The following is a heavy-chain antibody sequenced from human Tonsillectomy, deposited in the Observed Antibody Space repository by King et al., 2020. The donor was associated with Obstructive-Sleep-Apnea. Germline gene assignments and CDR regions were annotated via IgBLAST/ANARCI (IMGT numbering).Heavy chain of an antibody. V-gene: IGHV4-31*03. Sequence: VQLQESGPGLVKPSQTLSLNCTVSGGSISSGGYYWSWIRQHPGKGLEWIGYIYDSGSTYYNPSLESRVTISGDTSKNQFSLRLSSVTAADTAVYYCARHSSIAAAHTAPNDVFDIWGQGTMVTVSS. CDR2: IYDSGST. J-gene: IGHJ3*02. CDR1: GGSISSGGYY. D-gene: IGHD6-13*01. CDR3: ARHSSIAAAHTAPNDVFDI.